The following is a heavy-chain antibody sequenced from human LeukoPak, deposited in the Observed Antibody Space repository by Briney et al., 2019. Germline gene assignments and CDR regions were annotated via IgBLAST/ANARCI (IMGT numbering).Heavy chain of an antibody. Sequence: GRSLRLSCAASGFTFSSYAMHWVRQAPGKGLEWVAVISYDGSNKYYADSVKGRFTISRDNSKNTLYLQMNSLRAEDTAVYYCAVGRDHGSGWSLGYWDQGTLVTVSS. D-gene: IGHD6-19*01. J-gene: IGHJ4*02. CDR2: ISYDGSNK. V-gene: IGHV3-30-3*01. CDR3: AVGRDHGSGWSLGY. CDR1: GFTFSSYA.